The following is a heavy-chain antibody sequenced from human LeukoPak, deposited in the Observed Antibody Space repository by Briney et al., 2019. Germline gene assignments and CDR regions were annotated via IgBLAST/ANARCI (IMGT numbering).Heavy chain of an antibody. CDR3: AKVWSVGATIYYFDY. CDR2: IGAGGTFT. CDR1: GFTFSSYA. Sequence: PGGSLRLSCTASGFTFSSYAMNWVRQAPGKGLEWVSGIGAGGTFTYYADSVKGRFTIFRDNSRNTLYLQMNSLRADDTAVYYCAKVWSVGATIYYFDYWGQGTLVTVSS. V-gene: IGHV3-23*01. D-gene: IGHD1-26*01. J-gene: IGHJ4*02.